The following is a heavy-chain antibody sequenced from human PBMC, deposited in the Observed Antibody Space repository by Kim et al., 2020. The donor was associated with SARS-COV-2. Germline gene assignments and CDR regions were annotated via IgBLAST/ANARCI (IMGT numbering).Heavy chain of an antibody. CDR1: GGSLSSSSYY. D-gene: IGHD6-19*01. Sequence: SETLSLTCTVSGGSLSSSSYYWGWIRQPPGKGLEWIGTAYYIGYTYYNLSLKSRVTISVATYKHQFYLKLGSVTAADTSDYDCARHQSDSSCWYV. CDR3: ARHQSDSSCWYV. J-gene: IGHJ2*01. V-gene: IGHV4-39*01. CDR2: AYYIGYT.